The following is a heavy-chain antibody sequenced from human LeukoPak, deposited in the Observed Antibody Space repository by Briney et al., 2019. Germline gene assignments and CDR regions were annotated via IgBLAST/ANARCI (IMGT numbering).Heavy chain of an antibody. CDR2: MNPNSGNT. CDR1: GGTFSSYA. Sequence: ASVKVSCKASGGTFSSYAINWVRQATGQGLEWMGWMNPNSGNTGYAQKFQGRVTMTRNTSICTAYMELSSLRSEDTAVYYCARPSDYYYMDVWGKGTTVTISS. J-gene: IGHJ6*03. CDR3: ARPSDYYYMDV. V-gene: IGHV1-8*02.